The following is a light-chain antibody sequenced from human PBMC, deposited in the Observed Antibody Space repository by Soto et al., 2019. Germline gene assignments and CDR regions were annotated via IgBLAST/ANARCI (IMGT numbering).Light chain of an antibody. Sequence: DIVTTQSPDSLAVSLGERATINCKSSQSVLYSSNNKSYLAWYQQKPGQSPNLLIYWASTRESGVPDRFSGSGSGTDFTLTISSLQAEDVAVYYCQQYYAAPWTFGQGTKVEIK. CDR1: QSVLYSSNNKSY. CDR2: WAS. V-gene: IGKV4-1*01. CDR3: QQYYAAPWT. J-gene: IGKJ1*01.